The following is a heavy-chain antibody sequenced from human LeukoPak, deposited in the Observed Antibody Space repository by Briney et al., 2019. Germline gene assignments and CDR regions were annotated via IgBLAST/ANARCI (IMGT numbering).Heavy chain of an antibody. Sequence: PSETLSLTCTVSGGSISSYYWSWIRQPPGKGLEWIGYIYYSGSTNYNPSLKSRVTISVDTSKNQFSLKLSSVTAADTAVYYCARYWNFHDAFAIWGQGTMVTVSS. D-gene: IGHD1-7*01. CDR3: ARYWNFHDAFAI. J-gene: IGHJ3*02. CDR2: IYYSGST. CDR1: GGSISSYY. V-gene: IGHV4-59*01.